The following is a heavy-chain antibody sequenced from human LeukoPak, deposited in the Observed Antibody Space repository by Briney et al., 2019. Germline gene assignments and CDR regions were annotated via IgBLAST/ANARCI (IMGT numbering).Heavy chain of an antibody. CDR2: IYYSGST. D-gene: IGHD2-2*01. Sequence: SETVSLTCTVSGGSISSSSYYWGWIRQPPGKGLEWIGRIYYSGSTYYNPSLKSRVTISVDTSKNQFSLKLSSVTAADTAVYYCARWGGYCSSTSCYAQWFDPWGQGTLVTVSS. CDR1: GGSISSSSYY. CDR3: ARWGGYCSSTSCYAQWFDP. V-gene: IGHV4-39*01. J-gene: IGHJ5*02.